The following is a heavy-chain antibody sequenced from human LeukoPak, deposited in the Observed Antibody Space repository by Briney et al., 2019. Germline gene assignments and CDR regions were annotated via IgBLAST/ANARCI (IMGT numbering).Heavy chain of an antibody. Sequence: GGSLRLSCAASGFTFDDYAMHWVRQGPGKGLEWVSLISGDGGSTYYVDSVKGRFTISRDNSKSSLFLQMNSLRTEDTALYYCAKDNSRYYFDYWGQGTLVTVSS. V-gene: IGHV3-43*02. CDR2: ISGDGGST. CDR1: GFTFDDYA. J-gene: IGHJ4*02. CDR3: AKDNSRYYFDY. D-gene: IGHD1-26*01.